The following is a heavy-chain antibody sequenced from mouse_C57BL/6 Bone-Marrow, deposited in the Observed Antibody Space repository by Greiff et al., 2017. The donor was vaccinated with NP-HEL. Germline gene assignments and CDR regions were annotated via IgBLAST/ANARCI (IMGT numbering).Heavy chain of an antibody. CDR2: IDPEDGDT. D-gene: IGHD2-3*01. CDR3: TRWLLAWFAY. CDR1: GFNIKDYY. J-gene: IGHJ3*01. V-gene: IGHV14-1*01. Sequence: VQLQQSGAELVRPGASVKLSCTASGFNIKDYYMHWVKQRPEQGLEWIGRIDPEDGDTEYAPKFQGKATMTVDTSSNTAYLQLSSLTSEDTAVYYCTRWLLAWFAYWGQGTLVTVSA.